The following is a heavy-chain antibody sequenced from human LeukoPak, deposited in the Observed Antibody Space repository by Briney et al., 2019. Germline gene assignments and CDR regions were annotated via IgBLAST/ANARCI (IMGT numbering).Heavy chain of an antibody. J-gene: IGHJ6*03. Sequence: GGSLRLPCAASGFTFSDYYMSWIRQAPGKGLEWVSYISSSGSTIYYADSVKGRFTISRDNAKNSLYLQMNSLRAEDAAVYYCARGTYYYYMDVWGKGTTVTVSS. CDR2: ISSSGSTI. CDR1: GFTFSDYY. V-gene: IGHV3-11*01. CDR3: ARGTYYYYMDV.